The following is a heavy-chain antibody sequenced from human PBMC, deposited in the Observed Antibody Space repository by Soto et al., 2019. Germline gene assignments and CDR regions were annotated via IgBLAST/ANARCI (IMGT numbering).Heavy chain of an antibody. J-gene: IGHJ6*02. CDR3: AGLATIFGVVRAPEGYYGMDV. Sequence: GGSLRLSCAASGFTFSSYSMNWVRQAPGKGLEWVSYISSSSSTIYYADSVKGRFTISRDNAKNSLYLQMNSLRDEDTAVYYCAGLATIFGVVRAPEGYYGMDVWGQGTTVTVSS. CDR2: ISSSSSTI. CDR1: GFTFSSYS. V-gene: IGHV3-48*02. D-gene: IGHD3-3*01.